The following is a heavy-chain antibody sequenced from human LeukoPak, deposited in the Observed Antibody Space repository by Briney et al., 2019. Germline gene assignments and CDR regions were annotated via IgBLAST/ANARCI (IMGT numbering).Heavy chain of an antibody. CDR2: IRDDGSNK. CDR3: AKDPSNYGSGFMDV. D-gene: IGHD3-10*01. J-gene: IGHJ6*03. Sequence: GGSLRLSCAASRFTFRSFGIHWVRQAPGKRLEWVAFIRDDGSNKYYADSVKGRFTISRDNSKNTLFLQMNSLRGEDTAVYYCAKDPSNYGSGFMDVWGKGTTVTVSS. V-gene: IGHV3-30*02. CDR1: RFTFRSFG.